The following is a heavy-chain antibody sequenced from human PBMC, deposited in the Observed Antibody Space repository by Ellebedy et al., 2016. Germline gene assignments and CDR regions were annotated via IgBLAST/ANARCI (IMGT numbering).Heavy chain of an antibody. J-gene: IGHJ4*02. Sequence: GESLKISXATSGFSFSYYFMTWNRRAPGKGLERVATISGAGYTTFFADSVKGRFTISRDNSKNTLYLQMNNLRVDDTALYYCRQGHYFDQWGQGALVTVSS. CDR1: GFSFSYYF. V-gene: IGHV3-23*01. CDR2: ISGAGYTT. CDR3: RQGHYFDQ.